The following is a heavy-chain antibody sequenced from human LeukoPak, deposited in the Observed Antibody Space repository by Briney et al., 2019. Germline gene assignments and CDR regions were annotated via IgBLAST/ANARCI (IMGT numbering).Heavy chain of an antibody. V-gene: IGHV4-31*03. CDR3: ARAPESYNWNPAGYFDY. J-gene: IGHJ4*02. CDR1: GGSISSGGYY. CDR2: IYYSGST. D-gene: IGHD1-20*01. Sequence: SETLSLTCTVSGGSISSGGYYWSWTRQHPGKGLEWIGYIYYSGSTYYNPSLKSRVTISVDTSKNQFSLKLSSVTAADTAVYYCARAPESYNWNPAGYFDYWGQGTLVTVSS.